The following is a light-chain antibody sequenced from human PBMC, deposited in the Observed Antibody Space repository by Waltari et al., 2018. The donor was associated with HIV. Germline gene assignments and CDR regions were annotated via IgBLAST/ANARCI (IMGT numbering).Light chain of an antibody. CDR2: SAS. V-gene: IGKV3-15*01. J-gene: IGKJ2*01. CDR3: QQYNNWPYT. Sequence: EILMTQSPDTLSVSTGETPTFSCRASQGVNIKLSWYQQKHVQAPGPLTYSASTRATGIPARFSGSGYGTEFTLTITSLQYEDFKIYDCQQYNNWPYTFGQGTKREI. CDR1: QGVNIK.